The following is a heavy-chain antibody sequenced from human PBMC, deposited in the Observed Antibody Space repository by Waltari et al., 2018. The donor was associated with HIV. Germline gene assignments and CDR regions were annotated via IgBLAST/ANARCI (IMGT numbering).Heavy chain of an antibody. J-gene: IGHJ5*02. CDR1: GGSISSGGYY. Sequence: QVQLQESGPGLVKPSQTLSLTCTVSGGSISSGGYYWSWISRHPGKGLEWIGYIYYSGSTYYNPSLKSRVTISVDTSKNQFSLKLSSVTAADTAIYYCARDQGPAYDFWSGSLPNWFDPWGQGTLVTVSS. D-gene: IGHD3-3*01. CDR2: IYYSGST. V-gene: IGHV4-31*03. CDR3: ARDQGPAYDFWSGSLPNWFDP.